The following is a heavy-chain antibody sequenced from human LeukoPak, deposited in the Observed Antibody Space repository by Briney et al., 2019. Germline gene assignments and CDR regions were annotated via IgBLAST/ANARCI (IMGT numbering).Heavy chain of an antibody. D-gene: IGHD3-10*01. CDR1: GYIFAAYS. V-gene: IGHV1-3*02. CDR2: SNGGNGNR. Sequence: ASVKVSCKASGYIFAAYSMHWVRLAPGQRLEWMGWSNGGNGNRKYSQEFQGRATITSDTVASTVYMELSGLTSDDTGVYYCARQKFGSGLDAWGQGTLVTVSS. CDR3: ARQKFGSGLDA. J-gene: IGHJ5*02.